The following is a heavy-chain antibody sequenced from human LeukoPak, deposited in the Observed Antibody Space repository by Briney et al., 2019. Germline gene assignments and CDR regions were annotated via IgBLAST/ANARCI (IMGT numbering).Heavy chain of an antibody. V-gene: IGHV3-53*05. CDR1: GFTVSSNY. D-gene: IGHD2-21*02. CDR3: ARYVVVTAMFDY. J-gene: IGHJ4*02. Sequence: GGSLRLSCAASGFTVSSNYMAWVRQAPGKGLEWVSFVYGDYNAYNPSLKSRVTISVDTSKNQFSLKLSSVTAADTAVYYCARYVVVTAMFDYWGQGTLVTVSS. CDR2: VYGDYNA.